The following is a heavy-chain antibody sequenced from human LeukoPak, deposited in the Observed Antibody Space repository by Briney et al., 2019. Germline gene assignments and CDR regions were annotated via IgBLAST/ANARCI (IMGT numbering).Heavy chain of an antibody. Sequence: EGSLRLSCAASGFTFSSYSMNWVRQAPGKGLEWVSSISSGSSYIYYADSVKGRFTISRDNAKNSLYLQMNSLRAEDTAVYYCATLGGNDYWGQGTLVTVSS. D-gene: IGHD3-16*01. V-gene: IGHV3-21*01. J-gene: IGHJ4*02. CDR1: GFTFSSYS. CDR3: ATLGGNDY. CDR2: ISSGSSYI.